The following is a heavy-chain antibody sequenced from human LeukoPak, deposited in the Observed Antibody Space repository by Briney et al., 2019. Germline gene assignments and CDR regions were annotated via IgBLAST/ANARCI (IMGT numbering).Heavy chain of an antibody. Sequence: GGSLRLSCTASGFTFGDYAMSWFRQAPGKGLEWVGFIRSKAYGGTTEYAASVKGRFTISRDDSKSIAYLQMNSLKTEDTAVYYCTSPYSSGWYGIWGQGTLVTVSS. CDR1: GFTFGDYA. D-gene: IGHD6-19*01. CDR2: IRSKAYGGTT. V-gene: IGHV3-49*03. CDR3: TSPYSSGWYGI. J-gene: IGHJ4*02.